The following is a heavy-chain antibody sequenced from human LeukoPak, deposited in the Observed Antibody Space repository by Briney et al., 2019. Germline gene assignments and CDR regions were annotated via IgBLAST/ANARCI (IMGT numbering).Heavy chain of an antibody. CDR3: ASLNGNLFDY. J-gene: IGHJ4*02. Sequence: GGSLRLSCAASGFTFSSYAMHWVRQAPGKGLEWVAAISYDGSDNYYADSVKGRFTISRDNSKNTLYLQMNSLRAEDTAVYYCASLNGNLFDYWGQGTLVTVSS. CDR1: GFTFSSYA. CDR2: ISYDGSDN. D-gene: IGHD4-23*01. V-gene: IGHV3-30*04.